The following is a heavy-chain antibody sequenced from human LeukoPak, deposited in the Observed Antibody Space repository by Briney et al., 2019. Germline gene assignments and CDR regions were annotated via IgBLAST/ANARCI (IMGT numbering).Heavy chain of an antibody. CDR3: ARGPRVPLVPAAEVDP. V-gene: IGHV4-34*01. CDR1: GGSFSGYY. Sequence: SETLSLTCVVYGGSFSGYYWSWIRQPPGKGLEWIGEINHSGSTNYNPSLKSRVTISVDTSKNQFSLKLSSVTAADTAVYYCARGPRVPLVPAAEVDPWGQGTLVTVSS. D-gene: IGHD2-2*01. J-gene: IGHJ5*02. CDR2: INHSGST.